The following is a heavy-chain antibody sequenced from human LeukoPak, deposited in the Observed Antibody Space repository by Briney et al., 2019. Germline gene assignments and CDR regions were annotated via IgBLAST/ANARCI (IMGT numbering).Heavy chain of an antibody. J-gene: IGHJ4*02. V-gene: IGHV4-34*01. D-gene: IGHD2-15*01. CDR3: ARGRWYYFDY. Sequence: SGTLSLTCAVYGGSFSGYYWSWIRQPPGKGLEWIGEINHSGSTNYNPSLKSRVTISVDTSKNQFSLKLSSVTAADTAVYYCARGRWYYFDYWGQGTLVTVSS. CDR2: INHSGST. CDR1: GGSFSGYY.